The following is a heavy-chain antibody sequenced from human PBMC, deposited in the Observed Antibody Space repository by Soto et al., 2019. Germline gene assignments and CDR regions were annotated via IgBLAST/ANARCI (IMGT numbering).Heavy chain of an antibody. V-gene: IGHV1-69*02. D-gene: IGHD6-19*01. CDR3: ARGDSSGWPEGLFDY. Sequence: QVQLVQSGAEVKKPGSSVKVSCKASGGTFSSYTISWVRQAPGQGLEWMGRIIPILGIANYAQKFQGRVTITADKSTSTAYMELSSLRSEDTAVYYCARGDSSGWPEGLFDYWGQGTLVTVSS. CDR1: GGTFSSYT. CDR2: IIPILGIA. J-gene: IGHJ4*02.